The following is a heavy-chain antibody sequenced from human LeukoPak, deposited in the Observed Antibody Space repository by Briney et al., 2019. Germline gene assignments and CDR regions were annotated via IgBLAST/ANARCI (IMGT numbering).Heavy chain of an antibody. D-gene: IGHD6-13*01. J-gene: IGHJ4*02. Sequence: PSETLSLTCTVSGGSISSYYWSWVRQAPGKGLEWVSAISGSGGSTYYADSVKGRFTISRDNSKNTLYLQMNSLRAEDTAVYYCAKGWDRSSSWYYFDYWGQGTLVTVSS. CDR1: GGSISSYY. CDR2: ISGSGGST. V-gene: IGHV3-23*01. CDR3: AKGWDRSSSWYYFDY.